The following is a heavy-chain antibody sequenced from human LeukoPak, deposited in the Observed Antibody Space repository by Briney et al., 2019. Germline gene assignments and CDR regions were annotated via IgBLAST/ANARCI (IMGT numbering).Heavy chain of an antibody. CDR1: GGSISSYY. CDR2: IYYSGST. Sequence: SETLSLTCTVSGGSISSYYWSWIRQPPGKGLEWIGYIYYSGSTNYNPSLKSRVTISVDTSKNQFSLKLSSVTAADTAVYYCARGSLQKWEFDHWGQGTLVTVSS. D-gene: IGHD1-26*01. J-gene: IGHJ4*02. CDR3: ARGSLQKWEFDH. V-gene: IGHV4-59*01.